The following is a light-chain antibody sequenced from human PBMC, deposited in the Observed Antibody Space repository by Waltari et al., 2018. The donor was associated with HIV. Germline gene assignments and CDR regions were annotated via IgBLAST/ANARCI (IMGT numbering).Light chain of an antibody. J-gene: IGLJ2*01. CDR3: ASWDDNLGHWI. CDR2: RND. Sequence: QPKMTQAPSASKTPGQRITMSCSGSKSNIGNNYLHWYQQIAGAAPRLVMARNDPRPAGVPDRFSGTKSGTSAFLAITGLRLDDEATYVCASWDDNLGHWIFGGGTKLTVL. V-gene: IGLV1-47*01. CDR1: KSNIGNNY.